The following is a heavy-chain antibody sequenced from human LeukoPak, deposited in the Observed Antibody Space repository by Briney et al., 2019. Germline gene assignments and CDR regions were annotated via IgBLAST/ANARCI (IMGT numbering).Heavy chain of an antibody. CDR3: ARTEYSSSFPVSYFDY. CDR1: GYSISSGYY. V-gene: IGHV4-38-2*02. Sequence: SETLSLTCTVSGYSISSGYYWGWIRQPPGKGLEWIGSIYHSGSTYYNPSLKSRVTISVDTFKNQFSLKLSSVTAADTAVYYCARTEYSSSFPVSYFDYWGQGTLVTVSS. J-gene: IGHJ4*02. CDR2: IYHSGST. D-gene: IGHD6-6*01.